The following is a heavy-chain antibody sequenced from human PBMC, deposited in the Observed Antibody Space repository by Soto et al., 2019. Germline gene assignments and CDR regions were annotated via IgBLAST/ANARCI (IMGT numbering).Heavy chain of an antibody. CDR3: ALGLRIAVEDY. CDR2: IWYDGNNK. CDR1: GFTFSSYG. Sequence: QVQLVESGGGVVQPGRSLRLSCVVSGFTFSSYGMHWVRQAPGKGLEWVAVIWYDGNNKYYADSVKGRFTISRDNSKNTLYLQMNSLRVEDTAVYYCALGLRIAVEDYWGQGTLVTVSS. V-gene: IGHV3-33*01. J-gene: IGHJ4*02. D-gene: IGHD6-19*01.